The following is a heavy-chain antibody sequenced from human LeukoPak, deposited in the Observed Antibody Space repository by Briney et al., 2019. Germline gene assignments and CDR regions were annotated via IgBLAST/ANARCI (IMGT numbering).Heavy chain of an antibody. J-gene: IGHJ6*03. D-gene: IGHD1-26*01. CDR1: GFSLNNHY. CDR2: IICIGKYI. Sequence: AGSLSLSCAASGFSLNNHYLCWCRQPAGAALGWVVAIICIGKYIFYAQSVKHRFTISRDKAKHPLYLPMDCLAAEHTAVHFCARDPYSGSYGSYYYYYMDVWGKGTTVTVSS. V-gene: IGHV3-21*04. CDR3: ARDPYSGSYGSYYYYYMDV.